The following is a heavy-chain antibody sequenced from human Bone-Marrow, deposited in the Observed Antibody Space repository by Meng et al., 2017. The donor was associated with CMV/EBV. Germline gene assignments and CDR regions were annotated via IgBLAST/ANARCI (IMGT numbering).Heavy chain of an antibody. V-gene: IGHV1-69*05. CDR1: GGTFSSYA. Sequence: SVKVSCKASGGTFSSYAISWVRQAPGQGLEWMGGIIPIFGTANYAQKFQGRVTITTDESTSTAYMELSSLRSEDTAVYYCARAPGYCSSTSCYTFDYWGQGTLVTSPQ. D-gene: IGHD2-2*02. J-gene: IGHJ4*02. CDR3: ARAPGYCSSTSCYTFDY. CDR2: IIPIFGTA.